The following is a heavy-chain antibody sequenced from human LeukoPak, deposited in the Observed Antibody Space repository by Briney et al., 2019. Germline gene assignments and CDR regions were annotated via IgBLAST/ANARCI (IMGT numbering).Heavy chain of an antibody. V-gene: IGHV1-18*01. CDR2: ISTYNGNT. Sequence: GASVKVSCKASGYTFTSYAISWVRQAPGQGLEWMGWISTYNGNTNYAQKLQGRVTMTTDTSTSTAYMELRSLRSDDTAVYYCARDRGDGYKGAGGSAYDYWGQGTLVTVSS. CDR3: ARDRGDGYKGAGGSAYDY. D-gene: IGHD5-24*01. CDR1: GYTFTSYA. J-gene: IGHJ4*02.